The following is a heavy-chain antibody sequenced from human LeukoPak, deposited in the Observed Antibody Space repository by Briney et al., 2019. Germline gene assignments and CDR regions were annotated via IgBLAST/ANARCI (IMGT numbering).Heavy chain of an antibody. Sequence: SVKVSCKASGGTFSSDAISWVRQAPGQGLEWMGRIIPILGIANYAQKFQGRVSITAEKSTSTAYMELSSLRSEDTAVYYCARDVDSGSYHFDYWGQGTLVTVSS. CDR3: ARDVDSGSYHFDY. CDR1: GGTFSSDA. V-gene: IGHV1-69*04. D-gene: IGHD1-26*01. J-gene: IGHJ4*02. CDR2: IIPILGIA.